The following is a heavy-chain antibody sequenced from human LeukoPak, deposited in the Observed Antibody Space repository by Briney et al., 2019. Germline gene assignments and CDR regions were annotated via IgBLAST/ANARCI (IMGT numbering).Heavy chain of an antibody. CDR1: GFTLNDYY. CDR2: ICSRGRTI. CDR3: ARGSDWNAFDS. V-gene: IGHV3-11*01. Sequence: GGSLRLSRAASGFTLNDYYMRWIRQAPGKGLEWVSYICSRGRTIYYADSVKGRFTISRDNGENSLYLRMNSLRVEDTALYYCARGSDWNAFDSWGQGTVVTVSS. D-gene: IGHD3/OR15-3a*01. J-gene: IGHJ3*02.